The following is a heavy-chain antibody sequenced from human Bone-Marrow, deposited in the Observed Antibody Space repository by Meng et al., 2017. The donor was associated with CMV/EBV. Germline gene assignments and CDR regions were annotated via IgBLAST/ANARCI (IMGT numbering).Heavy chain of an antibody. D-gene: IGHD5-24*01. V-gene: IGHV3-20*04. Sequence: RGSLRLSCAASGFTFDDYGMSWVRQAPGKGLEWVSGINWNGGSTGYADSVKGRFTISRDNAKNSLYLQMNSLRAEDTALYYCSREGEMATTEGLYYYYGMDVWGQGTTVTVSS. J-gene: IGHJ6*02. CDR2: INWNGGST. CDR1: GFTFDDYG. CDR3: SREGEMATTEGLYYYYGMDV.